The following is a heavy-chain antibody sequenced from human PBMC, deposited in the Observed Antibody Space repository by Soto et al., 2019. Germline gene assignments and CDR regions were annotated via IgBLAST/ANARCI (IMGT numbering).Heavy chain of an antibody. CDR3: ARGPYIFGWSAPSYYGMHS. V-gene: IGHV1-18*01. Sequence: ASVKVSCKASGYTFTSYCISWVRQAPGQGLEWMGWISAYNGNTNYAQKLQGRVTMTTDTSTSTAYMELRSLRSDDTAVYYCARGPYIFGWSAPSYYGMHSLRHAPPVTVPS. J-gene: IGHJ6*02. CDR2: ISAYNGNT. D-gene: IGHD3-9*01. CDR1: GYTFTSYC.